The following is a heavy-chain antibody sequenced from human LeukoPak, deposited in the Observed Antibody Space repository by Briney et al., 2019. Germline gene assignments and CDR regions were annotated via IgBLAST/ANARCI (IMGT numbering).Heavy chain of an antibody. D-gene: IGHD3-10*01. V-gene: IGHV3-15*01. Sequence: GGSLRLSCAASGFTFSNAWMSWVRQAPGKGPEWVGRIKSKTDGGTTDYAAPVKGRFTISRDDSKNTLYLQMNSLKTEDTAVYYCTTEILWFGELLSNYWGQGTLVTVSS. CDR2: IKSKTDGGTT. CDR3: TTEILWFGELLSNY. CDR1: GFTFSNAW. J-gene: IGHJ4*02.